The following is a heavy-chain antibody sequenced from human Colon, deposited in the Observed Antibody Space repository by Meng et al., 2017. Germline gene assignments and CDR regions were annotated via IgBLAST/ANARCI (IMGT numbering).Heavy chain of an antibody. Sequence: QVQLQQSGPGLVKPSGTLSLTCAVSSGSISSSNWWSWVRQPPGKGLEWIEEISQSGTTYYNPSLKSRVTITGDWSKNQFSLNLNSVTAADTALYYCVRQGMTSYSWGYWGQGTLVTVSS. V-gene: IGHV4-4*02. CDR3: VRQGMTSYSWGY. CDR1: SGSISSSNW. D-gene: IGHD3-9*01. CDR2: ISQSGTT. J-gene: IGHJ4*02.